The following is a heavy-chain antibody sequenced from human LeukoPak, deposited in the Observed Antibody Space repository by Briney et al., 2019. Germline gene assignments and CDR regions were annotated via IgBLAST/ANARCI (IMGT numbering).Heavy chain of an antibody. D-gene: IGHD5-24*01. CDR1: GGSISSGDYY. V-gene: IGHV4-61*08. Sequence: LETLSLTCTVSGGSISSGDYYWSWIRQPPGKGLEWIGYIYYSGSTNYNPSLKSRVTISVDTSKNQFSLKLSSVTAADTAVYYCARRPMADAFDIWGQGTMVTVSS. CDR2: IYYSGST. CDR3: ARRPMADAFDI. J-gene: IGHJ3*02.